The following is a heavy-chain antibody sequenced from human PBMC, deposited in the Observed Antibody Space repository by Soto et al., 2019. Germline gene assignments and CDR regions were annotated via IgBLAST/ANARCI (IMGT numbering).Heavy chain of an antibody. J-gene: IGHJ3*02. D-gene: IGHD3-3*01. V-gene: IGHV3-21*01. Sequence: GGSLRLSCAASGFTFSSYSMNWVRQAPGKGLEWVSSISSSSSYIYYADSVKGRFTISRDNAKNSLYLQMNSLRAEDTAVYYCARDLIPEDSYSTGTVLRFLEWLSIAFDIWGQGTMVTVSS. CDR2: ISSSSSYI. CDR3: ARDLIPEDSYSTGTVLRFLEWLSIAFDI. CDR1: GFTFSSYS.